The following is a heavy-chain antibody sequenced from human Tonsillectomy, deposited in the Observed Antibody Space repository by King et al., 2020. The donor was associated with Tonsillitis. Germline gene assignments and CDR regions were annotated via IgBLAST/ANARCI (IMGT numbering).Heavy chain of an antibody. Sequence: VQLQESGPGLVKPSETLSLTCTVSGGSISSYYWSWIRQPPGKGLEWIGYIYYSGSTNYNPSLKSRVTISVDTSKNQFSLKLSSVTAADTAVYYCAAQYYYDSSGYYYAPPGDYYYMDVWGNGTTVTVSS. CDR2: IYYSGST. CDR3: AAQYYYDSSGYYYAPPGDYYYMDV. CDR1: GGSISSYY. V-gene: IGHV4-59*01. D-gene: IGHD3-22*01. J-gene: IGHJ6*03.